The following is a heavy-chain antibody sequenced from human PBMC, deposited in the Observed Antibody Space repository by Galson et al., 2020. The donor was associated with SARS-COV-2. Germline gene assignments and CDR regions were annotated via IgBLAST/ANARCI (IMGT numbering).Heavy chain of an antibody. CDR2: IYYSGST. Sequence: SETLSLTCTVSGGSISSSSYYWGWIRQPPGKGLEWIGSIYYSGSTYYNPSLKSRVTISVDTSKNQFSLKLSSVTAADTAVYYCATGRELRYFDWLLYGWFDPWGQGTLVTVSS. CDR3: ATGRELRYFDWLLYGWFDP. D-gene: IGHD3-9*01. CDR1: GGSISSSSYY. V-gene: IGHV4-39*07. J-gene: IGHJ5*02.